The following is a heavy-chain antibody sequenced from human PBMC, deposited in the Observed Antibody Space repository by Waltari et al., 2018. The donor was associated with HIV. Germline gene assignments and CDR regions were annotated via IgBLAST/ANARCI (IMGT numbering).Heavy chain of an antibody. J-gene: IGHJ4*02. CDR1: GFPFTNHA. V-gene: IGHV3-23*04. CDR2: ISGSGGST. CDR3: AKDDSTGSSGYYPFHY. Sequence: EVQLVESGGGLVQPGGSLSLSCAASGFPFTNHAVKWVRQAPGKGLEWVSAISGSGGSTYYADSVKGRFTISRDNSKNTLYLQMNSLRAEDTAVYYCAKDDSTGSSGYYPFHYWGQGTLITVSS. D-gene: IGHD3-22*01.